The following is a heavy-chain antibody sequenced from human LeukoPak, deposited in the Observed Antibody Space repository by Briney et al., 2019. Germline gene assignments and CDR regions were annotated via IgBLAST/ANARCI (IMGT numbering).Heavy chain of an antibody. D-gene: IGHD3-9*01. CDR3: ARAKSSRYDILTGYYYYYYYMDV. Sequence: SETLSLTCTVSGGSISSYYWSWIRQPAGKGLEWIGRIYTSGSTNYNPSLKSRVTMSVDTSKNQFSLKLSSVTAADTAVYYCARAKSSRYDILTGYYYYYYYMDVWGKGTTVTVSS. CDR1: GGSISSYY. J-gene: IGHJ6*03. CDR2: IYTSGST. V-gene: IGHV4-4*07.